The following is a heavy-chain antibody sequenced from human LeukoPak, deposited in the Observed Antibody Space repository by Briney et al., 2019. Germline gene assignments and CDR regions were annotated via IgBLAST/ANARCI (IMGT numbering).Heavy chain of an antibody. Sequence: GGSLRLSCAASGFTFSTYTMNWVRQAPGKGLEWVSSISSSSTYIYYADSVKGRFTISRDNSKNTLYLQMNSLRADDTAVYYCACGGDYNWFDPWGQGTLVTVSS. D-gene: IGHD2-21*02. CDR3: ACGGDYNWFDP. CDR2: ISSSSTYI. J-gene: IGHJ5*02. CDR1: GFTFSTYT. V-gene: IGHV3-21*04.